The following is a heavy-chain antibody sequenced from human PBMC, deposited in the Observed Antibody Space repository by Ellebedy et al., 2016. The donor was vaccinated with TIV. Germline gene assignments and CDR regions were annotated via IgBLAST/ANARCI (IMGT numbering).Heavy chain of an antibody. CDR1: GFTFSNAW. Sequence: GESLKISCAASGFTFSNAWMNWVRQVPGKGLEWVGRIRSEPDGGTTEYAAPVKGRFTISRDDSKNTLYLQMNSLKTEDTAVYYCARGRSGSVVWGQGTMVTVSS. D-gene: IGHD1-26*01. CDR2: IRSEPDGGTT. J-gene: IGHJ3*01. CDR3: ARGRSGSVV. V-gene: IGHV3-15*07.